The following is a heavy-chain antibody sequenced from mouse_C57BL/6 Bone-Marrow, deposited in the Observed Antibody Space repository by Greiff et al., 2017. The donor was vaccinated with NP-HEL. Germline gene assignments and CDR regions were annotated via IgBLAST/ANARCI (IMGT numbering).Heavy chain of an antibody. CDR1: GYTFPSYW. Sequence: VQLQQPGAELVKPGASVKMSCKASGYTFPSYWINWVKQRPGQGLEWIGDIYPGSGSTNYNEKFKSKATLTVDTSSSTAYMQLSSLTSEDSAVGYCATLTTVVPGCWGQCATLTVAS. V-gene: IGHV1-55*01. CDR3: ATLTTVVPGC. CDR2: IYPGSGST. J-gene: IGHJ2*01. D-gene: IGHD1-1*01.